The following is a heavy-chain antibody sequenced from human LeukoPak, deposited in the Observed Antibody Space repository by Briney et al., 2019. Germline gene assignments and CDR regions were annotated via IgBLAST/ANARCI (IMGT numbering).Heavy chain of an antibody. Sequence: PGRSLRLSCAASGFTFSSYAMHRVRQAPGKGLEWVAVISYDGSNKYYADSVKGRFTISRDNSKNTLYLQMNSLRAENTAVYYCARDSGSSSSSKVFDYWGQGTLVTVSS. CDR3: ARDSGSSSSSKVFDY. J-gene: IGHJ4*02. D-gene: IGHD6-6*01. V-gene: IGHV3-30-3*01. CDR1: GFTFSSYA. CDR2: ISYDGSNK.